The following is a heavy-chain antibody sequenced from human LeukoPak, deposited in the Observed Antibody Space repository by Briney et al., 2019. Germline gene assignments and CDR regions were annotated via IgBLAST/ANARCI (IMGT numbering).Heavy chain of an antibody. Sequence: PSETLSLTCTVSGGSISSYYWSWIRQPPGKGLEWIGEINHSGSTNYNPSLKSRVTISVDTSKNQFSLKLSSVTAADTAVYYCARGQDIVVVPAAGNWFDPWGQGTLVTVSS. CDR2: INHSGST. CDR3: ARGQDIVVVPAAGNWFDP. D-gene: IGHD2-2*01. CDR1: GGSISSYY. J-gene: IGHJ5*02. V-gene: IGHV4-34*01.